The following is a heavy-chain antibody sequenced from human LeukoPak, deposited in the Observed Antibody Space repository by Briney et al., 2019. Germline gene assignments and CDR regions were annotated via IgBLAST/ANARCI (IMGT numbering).Heavy chain of an antibody. J-gene: IGHJ4*02. CDR3: ARVRRWYRVGVDY. CDR2: ISSSGSTI. D-gene: IGHD6-13*01. Sequence: GGSLRLSCAASGFTFSDYYMSWIRQAPGKGLERVSYISSSGSTIYYADSVKGRFTISRDNAKNSLYLQMNSLRAEDTAVYYCARVRRWYRVGVDYWGQGTLVTVSS. CDR1: GFTFSDYY. V-gene: IGHV3-11*01.